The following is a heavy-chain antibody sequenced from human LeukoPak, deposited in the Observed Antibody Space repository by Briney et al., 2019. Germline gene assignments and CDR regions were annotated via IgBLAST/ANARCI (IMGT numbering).Heavy chain of an antibody. D-gene: IGHD1-1*01. CDR3: ARDSVELERRNWFDP. CDR1: PYTSNKYY. V-gene: IGHV1-46*02. Sequence: GASVKLSCKASPYTSNKYYIHWVRQAPGQGLEWMGVINPSGRSASYAQRSQGRVTMTRDTSASTVYMDLSSLTSDDTAVYYCARDSVELERRNWFDPWGQGTLVTVSS. CDR2: INPSGRSA. J-gene: IGHJ5*02.